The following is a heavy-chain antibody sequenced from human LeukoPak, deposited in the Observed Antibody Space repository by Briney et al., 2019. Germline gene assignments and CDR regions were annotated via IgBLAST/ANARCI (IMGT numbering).Heavy chain of an antibody. D-gene: IGHD3-9*01. J-gene: IGHJ3*02. V-gene: IGHV4-34*01. CDR2: INHSGST. CDR1: GGSFSGYY. CDR3: ARLKSVLRYFDWLFPGGAFDI. Sequence: SETLSLTCAVYGGSFSGYYWSWICQPPGKGLEWIGEINHSGSTNYNPALKSRVTISVDTSKNQFSLKLSSVTAADTAVYYCARLKSVLRYFDWLFPGGAFDIWGQGTMVTVSS.